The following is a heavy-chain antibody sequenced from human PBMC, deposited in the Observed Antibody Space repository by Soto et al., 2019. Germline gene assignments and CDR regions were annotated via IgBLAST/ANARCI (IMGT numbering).Heavy chain of an antibody. Sequence: PSETLSLTCTVSGGSISSSSYYWGWIRQPPGKGLEWIGSIYYSGSTYHNPPLKSRVTISVDTSKNQFSLKLSSVTAADTAVYYCARGSFGYDSSGYYLDYWGQGTLVT. D-gene: IGHD3-22*01. CDR3: ARGSFGYDSSGYYLDY. CDR1: GGSISSSSYY. J-gene: IGHJ4*02. CDR2: IYYSGST. V-gene: IGHV4-39*07.